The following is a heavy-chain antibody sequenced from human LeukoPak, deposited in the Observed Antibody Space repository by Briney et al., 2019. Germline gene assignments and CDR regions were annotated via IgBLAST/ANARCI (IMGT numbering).Heavy chain of an antibody. CDR3: AKFTTGQWLVPLDY. V-gene: IGHV3-23*01. D-gene: IGHD6-19*01. Sequence: GALRLSCAASGFTFSSYAMSWVRQAPGKGLEWVSAISGSGGSTYYADSVKGRFTISRDNSKNTLYLQMNILGAEDTAVYYCAKFTTGQWLVPLDYWGQGTLVTVSS. CDR1: GFTFSSYA. CDR2: ISGSGGST. J-gene: IGHJ4*02.